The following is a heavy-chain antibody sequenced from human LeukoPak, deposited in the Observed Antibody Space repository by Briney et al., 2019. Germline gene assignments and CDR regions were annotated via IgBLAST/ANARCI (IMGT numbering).Heavy chain of an antibody. Sequence: PSQTLPHTCSVSGGSISSGDYYWSWIRQPPGKGLEWIGYIYYSGSTYYNPSLKSRITISVDTSKNQFSLKLSSVTAADTAVYYCATSPYYYGSGSYYKGSYWGQGPVVAVSS. CDR1: GGSISSGDYY. CDR3: ATSPYYYGSGSYYKGSY. V-gene: IGHV4-30-4*01. CDR2: IYYSGST. D-gene: IGHD3-10*01. J-gene: IGHJ4*02.